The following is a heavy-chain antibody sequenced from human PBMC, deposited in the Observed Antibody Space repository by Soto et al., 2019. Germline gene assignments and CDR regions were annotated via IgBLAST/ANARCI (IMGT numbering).Heavy chain of an antibody. CDR1: GYSFTSYW. CDR2: IDPSDSYT. J-gene: IGHJ4*02. D-gene: IGHD6-13*01. Sequence: GVSLKISCKVSGYSFTSYWISWVRQMPGKGLEWMGRIDPSDSYTNYSPSFQGHVTISADKSISTAYLQWSSLKASDTAVYYCAREAAAGTLDYWGQGTLVTVSS. CDR3: AREAAAGTLDY. V-gene: IGHV5-10-1*01.